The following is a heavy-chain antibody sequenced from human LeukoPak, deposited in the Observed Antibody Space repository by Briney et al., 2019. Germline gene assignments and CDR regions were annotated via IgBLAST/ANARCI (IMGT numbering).Heavy chain of an antibody. CDR2: IYYNGST. J-gene: IGHJ4*02. Sequence: SETLSLTSTVSGGSLNDYYWSWIRQPPGKGLEWIGYIYYNGSTNYNPSLKSRVTISVDTSKNQFSLKLSSVTAADTAVYYCARAGYTSGWYGGNYYFDYWGQGTLVSVSS. CDR1: GGSLNDYY. V-gene: IGHV4-59*01. D-gene: IGHD6-19*01. CDR3: ARAGYTSGWYGGNYYFDY.